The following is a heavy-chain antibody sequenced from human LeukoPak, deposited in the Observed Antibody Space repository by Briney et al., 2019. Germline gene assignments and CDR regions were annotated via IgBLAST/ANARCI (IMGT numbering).Heavy chain of an antibody. V-gene: IGHV1-2*02. Sequence: GASVKVSCKASGYTFTGYYMHWVRQAPGQGLEWTGWINPNSGGTNYAQKFQGRVTMTRDTSISTAYMELSRLRSDDTAVYYCARPLWFGESYFDYWGQGTLVTVSS. CDR3: ARPLWFGESYFDY. J-gene: IGHJ4*02. CDR2: INPNSGGT. CDR1: GYTFTGYY. D-gene: IGHD3-10*01.